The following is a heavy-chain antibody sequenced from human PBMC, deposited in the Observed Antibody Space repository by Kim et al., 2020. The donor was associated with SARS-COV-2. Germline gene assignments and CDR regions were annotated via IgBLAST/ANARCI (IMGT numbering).Heavy chain of an antibody. CDR1: GVSISGDY. Sequence: SETLSLTCNVSGVSISGDYWSWIRQTPEKGLQWIASISYAGPMRYNPSLKSRATISLDTSKNQLSLKLSSATAADTPLYNCVRPVGAWGAFYNFGYWGPG. CDR3: VRPVGAWGAFYNFGY. CDR2: ISYAGPM. J-gene: IGHJ4*02. V-gene: IGHV4-59*08. D-gene: IGHD3-16*01.